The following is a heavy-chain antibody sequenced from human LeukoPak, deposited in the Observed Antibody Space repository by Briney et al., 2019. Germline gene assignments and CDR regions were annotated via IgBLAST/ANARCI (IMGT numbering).Heavy chain of an antibody. V-gene: IGHV3-21*01. CDR1: GSTFSSYS. D-gene: IGHD1-1*01. Sequence: GGSLRLSCAASGSTFSSYSMNWVRQAPGKGLEWVSSISSSSSYIYYADSVKGRFTISRDNAKNSLYLQMNSLRAEDTAVYYCARGGRKTVAGTIDYWGQGTLVTVSS. J-gene: IGHJ4*02. CDR2: ISSSSSYI. CDR3: ARGGRKTVAGTIDY.